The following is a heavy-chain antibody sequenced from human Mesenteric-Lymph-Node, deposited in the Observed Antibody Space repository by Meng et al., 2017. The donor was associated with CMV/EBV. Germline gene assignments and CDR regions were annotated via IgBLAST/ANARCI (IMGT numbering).Heavy chain of an antibody. Sequence: GESLKISCAASGFTFRTYAIHWVRQAPGKGLEWVALISFDGNNKYYTDSVKGRFTISRDNSINTVYLQMNSLRAEDTAVYYCARVLGAERGYYYYYYGMDVWGQGTTVTVSS. CDR3: ARVLGAERGYYYYYYGMDV. D-gene: IGHD1-26*01. CDR2: ISFDGNNK. CDR1: GFTFRTYA. J-gene: IGHJ6*02. V-gene: IGHV3-30-3*01.